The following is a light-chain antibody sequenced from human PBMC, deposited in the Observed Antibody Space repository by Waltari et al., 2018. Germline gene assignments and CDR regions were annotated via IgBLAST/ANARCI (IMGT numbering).Light chain of an antibody. CDR2: DND. CDR3: GTWDTSLSAVV. V-gene: IGLV1-51*01. J-gene: IGLJ3*02. CDR1: NSNIGNNF. Sequence: QSVLTQPPSVSAAPGQRVTISCSGSNSNIGNNFVSWYQQLSGTAPKVLIFDNDNRASGIPDRFSGSKAGTSATRDITGLQTGDEADYYCGTWDTSLSAVVFGGGTKVTVL.